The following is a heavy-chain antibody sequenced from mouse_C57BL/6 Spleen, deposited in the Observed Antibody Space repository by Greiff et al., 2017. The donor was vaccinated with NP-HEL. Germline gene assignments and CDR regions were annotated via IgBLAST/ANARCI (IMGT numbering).Heavy chain of an antibody. J-gene: IGHJ4*01. CDR1: GYTFTSYW. CDR2: INPSSGYT. D-gene: IGHD2-3*01. Sequence: QVQLKESGAELAKPGASVKLSCKASGYTFTSYWMHWVKQRPGQGLEWIGYINPSSGYTKYNQKFKDKATLTADKSSSTAYMQLSSLTYEDSAVYYCTRSKDGYYVGDAMDDWGQGTSVTVSS. V-gene: IGHV1-7*01. CDR3: TRSKDGYYVGDAMDD.